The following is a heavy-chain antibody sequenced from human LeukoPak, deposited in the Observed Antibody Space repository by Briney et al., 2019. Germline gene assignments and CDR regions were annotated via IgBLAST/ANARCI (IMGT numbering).Heavy chain of an antibody. D-gene: IGHD1-14*01. CDR3: ARVRGIQAGLDI. Sequence: GGSLRLSCAASGFSFSTYWMSWVRQAPGKGLERVANIKQDGSEKYYVDSVKGRFTISRDNAKNSLYLQMNSLRAEDTAVYYCARVRGIQAGLDIWGQGTMVTVSS. CDR2: IKQDGSEK. CDR1: GFSFSTYW. V-gene: IGHV3-7*01. J-gene: IGHJ3*02.